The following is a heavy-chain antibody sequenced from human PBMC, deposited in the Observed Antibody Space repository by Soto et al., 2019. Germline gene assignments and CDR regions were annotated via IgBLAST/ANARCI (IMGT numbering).Heavy chain of an antibody. D-gene: IGHD1-26*01. J-gene: IGHJ4*02. CDR1: GGTFSSYT. V-gene: IGHV1-69*02. Sequence: QVQLVQSGAEVKKPGSSVKVSCKASGGTFSSYTISWVRQAPGQGLEWMGRIIPILGIANYAQKFQGRVTXXADKSTSTAYMELSSLRSEDTAVYYCARGGGSYSYWGQGTLVTVSS. CDR3: ARGGGSYSY. CDR2: IIPILGIA.